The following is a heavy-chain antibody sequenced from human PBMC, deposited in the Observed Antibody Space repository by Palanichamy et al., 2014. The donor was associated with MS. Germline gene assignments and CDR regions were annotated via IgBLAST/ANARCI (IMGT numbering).Heavy chain of an antibody. Sequence: EVQLLESGGGLVQPGGSLRLSCAASGFTFSSYAMSWVRQAPGKGLEWVSAISGSGGSTYYADSVKGRFTISRDNSENTLYLQMNSLRAEDTAVYYCAKDGSSGYSIFDYWGQGTLVTVSS. J-gene: IGHJ4*02. CDR1: GFTFSSYA. CDR3: AKDGSSGYSIFDY. CDR2: ISGSGGST. D-gene: IGHD3-22*01. V-gene: IGHV3-23*01.